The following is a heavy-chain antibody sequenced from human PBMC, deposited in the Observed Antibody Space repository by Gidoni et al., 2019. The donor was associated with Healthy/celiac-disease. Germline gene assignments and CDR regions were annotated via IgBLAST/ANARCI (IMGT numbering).Heavy chain of an antibody. D-gene: IGHD1-26*01. CDR3: AKATARVGATAFDY. CDR2: ISYDGSNK. CDR1: GFTFSSYG. V-gene: IGHV3-30*18. Sequence: VQLVESGGGVVQAGRSLRLSCAASGFTFSSYGMHWVRQAPGKGLEWVAVISYDGSNKYYADSVKGRFTISRDNSKNTLYLQMNSLRAEDTAVYYCAKATARVGATAFDYWGQGTLVTVSS. J-gene: IGHJ4*02.